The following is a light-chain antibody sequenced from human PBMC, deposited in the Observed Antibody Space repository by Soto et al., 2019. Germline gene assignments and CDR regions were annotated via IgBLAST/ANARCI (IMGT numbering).Light chain of an antibody. V-gene: IGLV2-8*02. CDR2: EVN. Sequence: QSAMTHPPSASRTPGQSDTISCTGPLSDGGGYNYVAWYQQHPGKAPKLMIYEVNKRPSGVPDRCSGSKSGSTDSLTVSGVRAEDEADYYCSSYAGSSSYGFGTGTKVTVL. J-gene: IGLJ1*01. CDR1: LSDGGGYNY. CDR3: SSYAGSSSYG.